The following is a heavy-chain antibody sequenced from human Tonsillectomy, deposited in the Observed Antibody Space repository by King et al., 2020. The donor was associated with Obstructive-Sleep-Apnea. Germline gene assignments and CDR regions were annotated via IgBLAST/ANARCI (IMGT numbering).Heavy chain of an antibody. D-gene: IGHD3-3*01. V-gene: IGHV3-15*01. J-gene: IGHJ4*02. CDR2: LKSKTDGGTK. CDR3: TTDRPYESSY. Sequence: VQRVESGGGLVKPGGSLRLSCAASGFTFSNARMSWVRQAPGKGLEGVGLLKSKTDGGTKDYAAPWKGRFTISRDDSKNTLDLQRNSLKTEDTAVYYCTTDRPYESSYWGQGTLVTVSS. CDR1: GFTFSNAR.